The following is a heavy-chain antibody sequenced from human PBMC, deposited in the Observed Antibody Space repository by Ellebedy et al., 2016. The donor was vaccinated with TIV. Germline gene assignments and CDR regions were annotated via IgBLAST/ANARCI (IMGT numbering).Heavy chain of an antibody. J-gene: IGHJ6*03. Sequence: GGSLRLXCAASGFTFSSYAMSWVRQASGKGLEWVSAISGSGGSTYYADSVKGRFTISRDNSKNTLYLQMNSLRAEDTAVYYCARDQSLRFLEWLLPVPNYYYYYYMDVWGKGTTVTVSS. CDR1: GFTFSSYA. V-gene: IGHV3-23*01. CDR2: ISGSGGST. CDR3: ARDQSLRFLEWLLPVPNYYYYYYMDV. D-gene: IGHD3-3*01.